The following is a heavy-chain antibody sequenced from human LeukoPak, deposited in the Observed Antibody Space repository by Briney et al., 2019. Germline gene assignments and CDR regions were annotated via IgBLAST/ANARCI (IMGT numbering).Heavy chain of an antibody. Sequence: GGSLRLSCAASGFTFYNYAMIWVRQAPGKGLEWVSGISGSGGSTFYAESVKGRFTISRDNSKLYLQMNSLRAEDTAVYYCAKRGVQQWLVDWYFDYWGQGTLVTVSS. CDR3: AKRGVQQWLVDWYFDY. CDR2: ISGSGGST. D-gene: IGHD6-19*01. CDR1: GFTFYNYA. J-gene: IGHJ4*02. V-gene: IGHV3-23*01.